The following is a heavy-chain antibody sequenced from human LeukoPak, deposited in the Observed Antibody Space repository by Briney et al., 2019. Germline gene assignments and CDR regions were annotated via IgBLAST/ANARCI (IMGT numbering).Heavy chain of an antibody. Sequence: GRSLRLSCAASGFTFDDYAMHWVRQAPGKGLEWVSGISWNSGSIGYADSVKGRFTISRDNAKNSLYLQMNSLRAEDTALYYCARGSASHYGAFDVWGQGTMVTVSS. V-gene: IGHV3-9*01. D-gene: IGHD3-10*01. J-gene: IGHJ3*01. CDR1: GFTFDDYA. CDR3: ARGSASHYGAFDV. CDR2: ISWNSGSI.